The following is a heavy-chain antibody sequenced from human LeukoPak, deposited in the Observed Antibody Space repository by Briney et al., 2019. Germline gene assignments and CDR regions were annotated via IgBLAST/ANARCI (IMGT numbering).Heavy chain of an antibody. CDR3: ARLDGYYEYYFDH. CDR1: GGSISRHF. J-gene: IGHJ4*02. Sequence: QASETLSLTCTVSGGSISRHFWSWIRQPAGKGLEWIGRIYTSGSTDYNPSLKSRVSMSVDTSKNQFSLKLTSMTAADTAVYYCARLDGYYEYYFDHWGQGTQVTVSS. V-gene: IGHV4-4*07. D-gene: IGHD3-22*01. CDR2: IYTSGST.